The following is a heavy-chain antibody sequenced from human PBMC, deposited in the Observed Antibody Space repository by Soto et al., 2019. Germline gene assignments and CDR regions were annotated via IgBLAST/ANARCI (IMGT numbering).Heavy chain of an antibody. Sequence: SETLSLTCTASGGSISSGGYYWIWIRQHPGKGLEWIGYIYYSGSTYYNPSLKSRVTISVDTSKNQFSLKLSSVTAADTAVYYCARASFQLAPIDYWGQGTLVTVSS. CDR1: GGSISSGGYY. D-gene: IGHD6-6*01. J-gene: IGHJ4*02. V-gene: IGHV4-31*03. CDR2: IYYSGST. CDR3: ARASFQLAPIDY.